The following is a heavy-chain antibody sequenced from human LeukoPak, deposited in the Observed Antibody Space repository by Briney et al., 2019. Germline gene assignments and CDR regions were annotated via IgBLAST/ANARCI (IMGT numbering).Heavy chain of an antibody. J-gene: IGHJ4*02. D-gene: IGHD6-19*01. Sequence: GGSLRLSCAASGFTFSSYAMHWVRQAPGKGLEWVAVISYDGSNKYYADSVKDRFTISRDNSKNTLYLQMNSLRAEDTAVYYCARDSVAAVFDYWGQGTLVTVSS. V-gene: IGHV3-30-3*01. CDR3: ARDSVAAVFDY. CDR2: ISYDGSNK. CDR1: GFTFSSYA.